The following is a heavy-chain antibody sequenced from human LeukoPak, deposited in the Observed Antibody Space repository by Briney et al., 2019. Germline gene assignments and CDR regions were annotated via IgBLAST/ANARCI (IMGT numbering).Heavy chain of an antibody. CDR1: GGAFSGYY. V-gene: IGHV4-34*01. D-gene: IGHD3-10*01. CDR3: ARAQYYGSGSYHFNWFDP. CDR2: INHSGST. Sequence: SETLSLTCAVYGGAFSGYYWSWIRQPPGKGLEWIGEINHSGSTNYNPSLKSRVTISVDTSKNQFSLKLSSVTAADTAVYYCARAQYYGSGSYHFNWFDPWGQGTLVTVSS. J-gene: IGHJ5*02.